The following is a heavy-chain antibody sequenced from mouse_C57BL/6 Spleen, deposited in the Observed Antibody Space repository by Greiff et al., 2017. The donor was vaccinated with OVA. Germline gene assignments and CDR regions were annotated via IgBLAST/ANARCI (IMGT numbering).Heavy chain of an antibody. CDR3: ASNYYFDY. D-gene: IGHD1-3*01. CDR1: GYTFTSYW. Sequence: QVQLQQSGAELVKPGASVKLSCKASGYTFTSYWMQWVNQRPGQGLEWIGEIDPSDSYTNYNQKFKGKATLTVDTSSSTAYMQLSSLTSEDSAVYYCASNYYFDYWGQGTTLTVSS. CDR2: IDPSDSYT. V-gene: IGHV1-50*01. J-gene: IGHJ2*01.